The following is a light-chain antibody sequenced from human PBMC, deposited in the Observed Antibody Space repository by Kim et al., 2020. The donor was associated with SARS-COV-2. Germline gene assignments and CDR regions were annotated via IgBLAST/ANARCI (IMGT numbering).Light chain of an antibody. V-gene: IGKV1-5*01. CDR3: QQYNSYPLT. J-gene: IGKJ4*01. CDR2: GAS. Sequence: ASVGERVTITCRASQSISSWLAWYQKIPGKAPKVLIYGASSLESGVPSRFSGSGSGTEFTLTISSLQPDDFATYYCQQYNSYPLTFGGGTKVDIK. CDR1: QSISSW.